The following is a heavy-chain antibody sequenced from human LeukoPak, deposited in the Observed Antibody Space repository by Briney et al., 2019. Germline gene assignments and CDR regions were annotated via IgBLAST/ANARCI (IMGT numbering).Heavy chain of an antibody. CDR1: GGSIRSYY. J-gene: IGHJ5*02. CDR3: ARSGDFWSGYYDNWFDP. V-gene: IGHV4-59*01. CDR2: IYYSGNT. D-gene: IGHD3-3*01. Sequence: SETLSLTCTVSGGSIRSYYWSWIRQPPGKGLEWIGYIYYSGNTNYNPSLKSRVTISVDTSKNQFSLKLSSVTAADTAVYYCARSGDFWSGYYDNWFDPWGQGTLVTVSS.